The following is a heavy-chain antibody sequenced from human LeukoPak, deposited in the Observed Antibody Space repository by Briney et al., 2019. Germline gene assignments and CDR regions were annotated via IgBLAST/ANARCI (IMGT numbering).Heavy chain of an antibody. Sequence: GGSLRLSCAASGFTFDDYGMSWVRQAPGMGLEWVSGINWNGGSTGYADSVKGRFTISRDNAKNSLYLQVNSLRAEDTALYHCARGLGYCSSTSCYGRYFDLWGRGTLVTVSS. CDR3: ARGLGYCSSTSCYGRYFDL. D-gene: IGHD2-2*01. J-gene: IGHJ2*01. CDR2: INWNGGST. CDR1: GFTFDDYG. V-gene: IGHV3-20*01.